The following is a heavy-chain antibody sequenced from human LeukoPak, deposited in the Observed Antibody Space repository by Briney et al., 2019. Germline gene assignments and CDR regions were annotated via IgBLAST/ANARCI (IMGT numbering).Heavy chain of an antibody. CDR3: ARDEYASSPDYFDY. Sequence: GGSLRLSCAASGFTFSSYSMNWVRQAPGKGLEWVSCISSSGSYIYYADSVKGRFTISRDNAKNSLYLQMNSLRAEDTAVYYCARDEYASSPDYFDYWGQGTLVTVSP. CDR1: GFTFSSYS. V-gene: IGHV3-21*01. CDR2: ISSSGSYI. D-gene: IGHD6-6*01. J-gene: IGHJ4*02.